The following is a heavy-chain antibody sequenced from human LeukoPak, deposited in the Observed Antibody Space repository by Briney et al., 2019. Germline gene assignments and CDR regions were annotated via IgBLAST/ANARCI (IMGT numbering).Heavy chain of an antibody. V-gene: IGHV4-34*01. Sequence: SETLSLTCAVYGGSFSGYYWSWIRQPPGKGLEWTGEVNHSGSTNYNPSLKSRVTISVDTSKNQFSLKLSSVTAADTAVYYCARRKLRYFDWFGDPFDYWGQGTLVTVSS. CDR3: ARRKLRYFDWFGDPFDY. J-gene: IGHJ4*02. D-gene: IGHD3-9*01. CDR2: VNHSGST. CDR1: GGSFSGYY.